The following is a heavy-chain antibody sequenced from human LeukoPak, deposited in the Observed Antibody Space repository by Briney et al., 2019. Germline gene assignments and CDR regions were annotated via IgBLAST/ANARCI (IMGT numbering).Heavy chain of an antibody. J-gene: IGHJ3*02. D-gene: IGHD6-13*01. CDR3: ARCIAAAGTSGCSHDAFDI. Sequence: GESLQISCKGSGYSFTSYWIGWVRQMPGKGLEWMGIIYPGDSDTRYSPSFQGQVTISADKSISTAYLQWSSLKASDTAMYYCARCIAAAGTSGCSHDAFDIWGQGTMVTVSS. CDR1: GYSFTSYW. CDR2: IYPGDSDT. V-gene: IGHV5-51*01.